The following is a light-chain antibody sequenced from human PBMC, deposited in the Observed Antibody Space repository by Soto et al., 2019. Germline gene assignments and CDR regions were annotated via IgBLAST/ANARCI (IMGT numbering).Light chain of an antibody. CDR1: SSNIGAGYG. CDR3: QYYDRSLSASNWV. CDR2: DNN. V-gene: IGLV1-40*01. Sequence: QSVLTQPPSVSGAPGQRVTISCTGSSSNIGAGYGVHWYQQLPGTAPKLLIYDNNNRPSGVPDRFSGSKSGTSASLAITGLQAEDEAEYYCQYYDRSLSASNWVFGGGTKLTVL. J-gene: IGLJ3*02.